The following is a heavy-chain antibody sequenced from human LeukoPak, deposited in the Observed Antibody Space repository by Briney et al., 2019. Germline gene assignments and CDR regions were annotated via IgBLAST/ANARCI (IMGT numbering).Heavy chain of an antibody. D-gene: IGHD5-12*01. CDR2: IYYSGTT. J-gene: IGHJ4*02. V-gene: IGHV4-39*01. CDR3: ARHVGYEYFDY. CDR1: GGPFSGYY. Sequence: SETLSLTCAISGGPFSGYYWGWIRQPPGKGLEWIGSIYYSGTTYYNPSLKSRVAISVDTSKNQFSLKLSSVTAADTAVYYCARHVGYEYFDYWGQGALVTVSS.